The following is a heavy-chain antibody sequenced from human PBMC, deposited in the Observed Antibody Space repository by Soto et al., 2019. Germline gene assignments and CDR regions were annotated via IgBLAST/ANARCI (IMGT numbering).Heavy chain of an antibody. V-gene: IGHV4-31*03. D-gene: IGHD2-15*01. Sequence: SETLSLTCTVSGGSISSGGYYWSWIRQHPGKGLEWIGYIYYSGSTYYNPSLKSRVTISVDTSKNQFSLKLSSVTAADTAVYYCARVSGYCSGGSCYDYYMDVWGKGTTVTVSS. CDR3: ARVSGYCSGGSCYDYYMDV. J-gene: IGHJ6*03. CDR1: GGSISSGGYY. CDR2: IYYSGST.